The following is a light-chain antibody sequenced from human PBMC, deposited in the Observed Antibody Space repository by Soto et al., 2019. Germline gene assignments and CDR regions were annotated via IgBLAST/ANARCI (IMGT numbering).Light chain of an antibody. CDR1: QSVSSNY. CDR3: QQYESSLP. Sequence: EIVLTQSPGTLSLSPGERATLSCRASQSVSSNYLAWYQQKPGQAPRLLIYGASSRATGIPDRFSGSGSGTDFTLTSNRLEPEDFAVYYCQQYESSLPFGPGTKVDIK. J-gene: IGKJ3*01. V-gene: IGKV3-20*01. CDR2: GAS.